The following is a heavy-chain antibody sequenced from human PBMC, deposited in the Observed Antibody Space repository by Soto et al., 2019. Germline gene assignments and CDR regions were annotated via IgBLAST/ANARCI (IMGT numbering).Heavy chain of an antibody. J-gene: IGHJ4*02. Sequence: QVQLQESGPGLVKPSQTLSLTCTVSGGSISSGGYYWSWIRQHPGKGLEWIGYIYYSGSTYYNPSLKSRVTVSVDTSKNQFSLKLSSVTAADTAVYYWAREVALGGYDPFDYWGQGTLVTVSS. V-gene: IGHV4-31*03. CDR1: GGSISSGGYY. D-gene: IGHD5-12*01. CDR3: AREVALGGYDPFDY. CDR2: IYYSGST.